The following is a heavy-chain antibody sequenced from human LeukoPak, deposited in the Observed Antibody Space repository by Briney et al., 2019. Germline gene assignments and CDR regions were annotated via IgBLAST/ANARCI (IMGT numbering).Heavy chain of an antibody. D-gene: IGHD3-3*01. V-gene: IGHV1-8*01. CDR1: GYTFTSYD. Sequence: ASVKVSCKASGYTFTSYDINWVRQATGQGLEWMGWMNPNSGNTGYAQKFQGRVTMTRNTSMSTAYMELSSLRSEDTAVYYCARGEYDFWSGYYTGYYYYGVDVWGQGTTVAVSS. CDR3: ARGEYDFWSGYYTGYYYYGVDV. J-gene: IGHJ6*02. CDR2: MNPNSGNT.